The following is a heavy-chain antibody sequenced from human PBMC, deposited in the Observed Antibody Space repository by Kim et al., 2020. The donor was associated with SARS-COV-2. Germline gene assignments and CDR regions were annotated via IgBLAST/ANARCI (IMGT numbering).Heavy chain of an antibody. Sequence: GESLKISCQGSGYSFTSYWISWVRQMPGKGLEWMGRIDPSDSYTNYSPSFQGHVTISADKSISTAYLQWSSLKASDTAMYYCARHSIRGQSMYYDFWSGYYLLDYWGQGTLVTVSS. J-gene: IGHJ4*02. CDR2: IDPSDSYT. D-gene: IGHD3-3*01. CDR1: GYSFTSYW. CDR3: ARHSIRGQSMYYDFWSGYYLLDY. V-gene: IGHV5-10-1*01.